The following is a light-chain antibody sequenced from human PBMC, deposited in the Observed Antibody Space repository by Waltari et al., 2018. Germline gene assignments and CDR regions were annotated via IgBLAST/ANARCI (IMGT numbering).Light chain of an antibody. Sequence: DIQMTQSPSTLSASVGDSVTITCRASQSISSWLAWYQQKPGKAPKLLIYKASSLESGVPSRFSDSGSGTEFTLIINSLQPDDFATYYCQQYNSYSWTFGQGTKVEIK. CDR1: QSISSW. CDR3: QQYNSYSWT. V-gene: IGKV1-5*03. CDR2: KAS. J-gene: IGKJ1*01.